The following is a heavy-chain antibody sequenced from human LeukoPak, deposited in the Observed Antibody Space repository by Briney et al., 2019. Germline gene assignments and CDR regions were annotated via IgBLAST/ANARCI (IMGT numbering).Heavy chain of an antibody. CDR2: FDPEDGET. J-gene: IGHJ4*02. D-gene: IGHD3-22*01. V-gene: IGHV1-24*01. Sequence: ASVKVSCKVSGYTLTELSMHWVRQAPGKGLEWMGGFDPEDGETIYAQKFQGRLTMTEDTSTDTAYMELSSLRSEDTAVYYCATKVVITSLYYFDYWGQGTLVTVSS. CDR3: ATKVVITSLYYFDY. CDR1: GYTLTELS.